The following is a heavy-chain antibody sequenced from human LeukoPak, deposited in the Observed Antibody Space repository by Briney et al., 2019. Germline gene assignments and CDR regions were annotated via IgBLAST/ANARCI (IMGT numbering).Heavy chain of an antibody. CDR3: ARGLGTATTFVDY. V-gene: IGHV3-21*01. D-gene: IGHD4-17*01. CDR2: ISSSSSYI. J-gene: IGHJ4*02. Sequence: GGSLRLSCAASGFTFSSYSMNWVRQAPGKGLEWVSSISSSSSYIYYADSVKGRFTISRDNAKNSLYLQMNSLRAEDTAVYYCARGLGTATTFVDYWGQGTLVTVSS. CDR1: GFTFSSYS.